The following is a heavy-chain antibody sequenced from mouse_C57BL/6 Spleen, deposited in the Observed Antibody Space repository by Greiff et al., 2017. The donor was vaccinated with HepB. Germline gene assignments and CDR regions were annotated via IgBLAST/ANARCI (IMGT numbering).Heavy chain of an antibody. Sequence: QVQLKESGAELVKPGASVKISCKASGYAFSSYWMNWVKQRPGKGLEWIGQIYPGDGDTNYNGKFKGKATLTADKSSSTAYMQLSRLTSEDSAVYFCARCYDDETVYYAMDYWGQGTSVTVSS. CDR1: GYAFSSYW. CDR2: IYPGDGDT. J-gene: IGHJ4*01. D-gene: IGHD2-12*01. V-gene: IGHV1-80*01. CDR3: ARCYDDETVYYAMDY.